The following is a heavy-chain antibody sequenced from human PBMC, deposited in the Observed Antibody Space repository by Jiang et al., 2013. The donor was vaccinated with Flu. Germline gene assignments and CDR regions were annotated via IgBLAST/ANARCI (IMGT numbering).Heavy chain of an antibody. CDR1: GGSFSGYY. J-gene: IGHJ6*04. V-gene: IGHV4-34*01. CDR3: ARGSEVVPAAYYYYGMDV. Sequence: LSLTCAVYGGSFSGYYWSWIRQPPGKGLEWIGEINHSGSTNYNPSLKSRVTISVDTSKNQFSLKLSSVTAADTAVYYCARGSEVVPAAYYYYGMDVWGKGTAATVSS. D-gene: IGHD2-2*01. CDR2: INHSGST.